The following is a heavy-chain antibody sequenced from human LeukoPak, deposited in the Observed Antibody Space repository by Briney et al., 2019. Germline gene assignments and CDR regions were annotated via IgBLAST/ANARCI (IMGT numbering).Heavy chain of an antibody. V-gene: IGHV3-7*01. D-gene: IGHD3-22*01. J-gene: IGHJ4*02. CDR3: VRNGDYYRLDY. CDR2: IRGDGNEK. Sequence: GGSLRLSCAASGFTFSSYAMSWVRQAPGKGLEWVANIRGDGNEKQFEDSVKGRFTISRDNAKNSVFLQMNNLRAEDTAVFYCVRNGDYYRLDYWGQGTLVTVSS. CDR1: GFTFSSYA.